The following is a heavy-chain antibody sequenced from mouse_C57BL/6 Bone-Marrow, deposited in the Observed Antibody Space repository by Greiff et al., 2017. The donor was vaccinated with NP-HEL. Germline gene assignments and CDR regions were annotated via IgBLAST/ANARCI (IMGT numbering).Heavy chain of an antibody. CDR3: TTPAYYSTYFDY. J-gene: IGHJ2*01. D-gene: IGHD2-5*01. V-gene: IGHV14-4*01. CDR1: GFNIKDDY. Sequence: VQLQQSGAELVRPGASVKLSCTASGFNIKDDYMHWVKQRPEQGLEWIGWIDPENGDTEYASKFQGKATITADTCSNTAYLQLSSLTSEDTAVYYCTTPAYYSTYFDYWGQGTTLTVSS. CDR2: IDPENGDT.